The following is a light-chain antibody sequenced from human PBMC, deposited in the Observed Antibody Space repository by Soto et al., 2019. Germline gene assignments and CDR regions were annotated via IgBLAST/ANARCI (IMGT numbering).Light chain of an antibody. J-gene: IGKJ2*02. V-gene: IGKV3-11*01. CDR1: QSVNSY. Sequence: EVVLTQSPATLSLSPGERATLSCRANQSVNSYLAWYQQKPGQVPRLLIYDASNRAKGIPARFSGSGYGTDFTLTISNLEPEDFAVYYCQQRSNWPPTCTFGQGTRLEIK. CDR3: QQRSNWPPTCT. CDR2: DAS.